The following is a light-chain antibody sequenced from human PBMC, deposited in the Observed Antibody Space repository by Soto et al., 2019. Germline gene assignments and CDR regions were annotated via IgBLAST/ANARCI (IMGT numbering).Light chain of an antibody. J-gene: IGKJ5*01. V-gene: IGKV3-11*01. CDR2: DTS. CDR3: HQRNK. CDR1: QFLSSY. Sequence: ELLFTQSPATLSFSPVEGATLSCRASQFLSSYLAWYQQIPGQPPRLLIYDTSNRVTGIPARFSGSRSGTDFTLTISSLEPEDFAVYFCHQRNKFGQGTRLEIK.